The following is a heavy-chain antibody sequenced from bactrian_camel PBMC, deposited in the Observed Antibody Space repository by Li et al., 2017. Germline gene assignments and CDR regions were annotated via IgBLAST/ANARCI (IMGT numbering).Heavy chain of an antibody. J-gene: IGHJ6*01. CDR3: VKDDWGWSFGS. Sequence: VQLVESGGGSVQSGGSLRLSCAASDYTSRLGWFRQAPGKGLEWVSAINSDGDNTYYTDSVKGRFTISRDNAKNAVYLQMNSLKPEDTAVYYCVKDDWGWSFGSWGQGTQVTVS. CDR1: DYTSR. V-gene: IGHV3S40*01. D-gene: IGHD5*01. CDR2: INSDGDNT.